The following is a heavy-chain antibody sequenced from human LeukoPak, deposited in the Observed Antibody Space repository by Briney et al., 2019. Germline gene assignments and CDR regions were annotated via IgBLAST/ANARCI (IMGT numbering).Heavy chain of an antibody. J-gene: IGHJ4*02. CDR1: GFTFSNYA. D-gene: IGHD3-10*01. Sequence: GRSLRLSCAVSGFTFSNYAMHWARQAPGKGLEWVAFISHDRSNSCHADSVKGRFTISRDNSKNTLYLQMNSLTDEDTAVYYCARDLSGSYMSDYWGQGTLVTVSS. CDR2: ISHDRSNS. CDR3: ARDLSGSYMSDY. V-gene: IGHV3-30-3*01.